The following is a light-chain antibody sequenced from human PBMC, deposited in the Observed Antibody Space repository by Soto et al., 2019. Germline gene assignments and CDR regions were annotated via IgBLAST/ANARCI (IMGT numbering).Light chain of an antibody. CDR2: DAS. CDR1: QAISNY. V-gene: IGKV1-33*01. CDR3: QQYEDVPYT. Sequence: DIEMTQSPSSLSASVGDRVTITCQASQAISNYLNWYQQRQGKAPKLLISDASNLETVVPSRFSAGGSGTDFSLTISSLQPEDFATYYCQQYEDVPYTFGQGTKLEIK. J-gene: IGKJ2*01.